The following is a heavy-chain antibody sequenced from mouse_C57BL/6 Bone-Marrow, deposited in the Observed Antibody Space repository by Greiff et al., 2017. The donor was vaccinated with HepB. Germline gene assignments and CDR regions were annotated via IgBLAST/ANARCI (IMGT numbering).Heavy chain of an antibody. Sequence: QVQLQQPGAELVKPGASVKMSCKASGYTFTSYWITWVKQRPGQGLEWIGDIYPGSGSTNYNEKFKSKATLTVDTSSSTAYMQLSSLTSEDSAVYYCARYNGSSYVGYAMDYWGQGTSVTVSS. CDR2: IYPGSGST. D-gene: IGHD1-1*01. V-gene: IGHV1-55*01. CDR3: ARYNGSSYVGYAMDY. J-gene: IGHJ4*01. CDR1: GYTFTSYW.